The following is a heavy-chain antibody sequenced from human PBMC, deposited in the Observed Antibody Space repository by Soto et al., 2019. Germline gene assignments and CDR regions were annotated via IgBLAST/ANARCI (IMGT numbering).Heavy chain of an antibody. J-gene: IGHJ6*02. D-gene: IGHD2-2*01. CDR1: GGTFSSYA. CDR3: ARDTSSTSRSLYYYGMDV. Sequence: SVKVSCKASGGTFSSYAISWVRQAPGQGLGWMGGIIPIFGTANYAQKFQGRVTITADESTSTAYMELSSLRSEDTAVYYCARDTSSTSRSLYYYGMDVWGQGTTVTVSS. V-gene: IGHV1-69*13. CDR2: IIPIFGTA.